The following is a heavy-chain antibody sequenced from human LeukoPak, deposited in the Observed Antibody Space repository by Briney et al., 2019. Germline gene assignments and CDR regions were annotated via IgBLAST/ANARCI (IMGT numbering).Heavy chain of an antibody. CDR2: MNPNSGNT. Sequence: GASVKVSCKASGYTFTSYDINWVRQAPGQGLEWMGWMNPNSGNTGYAQKFQGRVTITGNTSISTAYMELSSLRSEDTAVYYCARTVGYYYDSSGYQTYYYYYYMDVWGKGTTVTVSS. D-gene: IGHD3-22*01. V-gene: IGHV1-8*03. CDR1: GYTFTSYD. J-gene: IGHJ6*03. CDR3: ARTVGYYYDSSGYQTYYYYYYMDV.